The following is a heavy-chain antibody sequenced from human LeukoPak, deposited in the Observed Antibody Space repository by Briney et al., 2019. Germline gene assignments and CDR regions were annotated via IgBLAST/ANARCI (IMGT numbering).Heavy chain of an antibody. J-gene: IGHJ6*02. CDR3: ARVGGTNYYYYGMDV. Sequence: PSETLSLTCAVYGGSFSGYYWSCIRQPPGKGLEWIGYIYYSGSTNYNPSLKSRVTISVDTSKNQFSLKLSSVTAADTAVYYCARVGGTNYYYYGMDVWGQGTTVTVSS. V-gene: IGHV4-59*01. CDR1: GGSFSGYY. D-gene: IGHD1-7*01. CDR2: IYYSGST.